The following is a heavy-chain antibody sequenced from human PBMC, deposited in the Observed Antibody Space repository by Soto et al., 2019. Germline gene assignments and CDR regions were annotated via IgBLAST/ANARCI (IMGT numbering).Heavy chain of an antibody. Sequence: GGSLRLSCAASGFTVSSNYMSWVRQAPGKGLEWVSVIYSGGSTYYADSMRGRFTISRDNSKNTLYLQMKSLRAEDTAVYYCARDPPATRHGMDVWGQGTTVTVSS. J-gene: IGHJ6*02. CDR1: GFTVSSNY. CDR3: ARDPPATRHGMDV. CDR2: IYSGGST. V-gene: IGHV3-53*01.